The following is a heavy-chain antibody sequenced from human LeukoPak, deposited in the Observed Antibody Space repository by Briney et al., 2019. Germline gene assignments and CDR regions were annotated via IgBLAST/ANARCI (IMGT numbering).Heavy chain of an antibody. CDR1: GFSLSTNGMS. CDR3: ARCIAATGTLDY. CDR2: IDWDDDK. D-gene: IGHD6-13*01. Sequence: SGPTLVNPTQTLTLTCTFSGFSLSTNGMSVTWVRQPPGKALEWLARIDWDDDKYYSASLKTRLTISKDTSKNQVVLTVTNMDPVDTATYFCARCIAATGTLDYWGQGALVTVSS. V-gene: IGHV2-70*11. J-gene: IGHJ4*02.